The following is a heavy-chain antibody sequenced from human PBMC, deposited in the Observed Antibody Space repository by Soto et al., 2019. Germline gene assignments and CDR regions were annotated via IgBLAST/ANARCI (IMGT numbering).Heavy chain of an antibody. D-gene: IGHD1-26*01. J-gene: IGHJ4*01. V-gene: IGHV4-34*01. Sequence: PSETLSLTCAVYGGSLSGYYWSWIRQPPGKGLEWIGEINHSGSTNYNPSLKSRVTISVDKSKEQVSLKLKSVTAADTAVYYCAKRGGSYSPCDYWAPGTLVTVS. CDR1: GGSLSGYY. CDR3: AKRGGSYSPCDY. CDR2: INHSGST.